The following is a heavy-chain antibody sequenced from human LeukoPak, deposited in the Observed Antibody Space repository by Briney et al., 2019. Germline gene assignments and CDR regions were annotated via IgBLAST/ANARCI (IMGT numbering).Heavy chain of an antibody. CDR3: ARESGVTPLDY. V-gene: IGHV3-23*01. J-gene: IGHJ4*02. CDR1: GFTFSSYA. D-gene: IGHD4-23*01. Sequence: GGSLRLSCAASGFTFSSYAMSWVRQAPGKGLEWVSAISGSGGSTYYADSVKGRFTISRDNYKNSLYLQMNSLRAEDTAVYYCARESGVTPLDYWGQGTLVTVSS. CDR2: ISGSGGST.